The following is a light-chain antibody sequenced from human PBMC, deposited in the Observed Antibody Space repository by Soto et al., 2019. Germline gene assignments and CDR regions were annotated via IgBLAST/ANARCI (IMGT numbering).Light chain of an antibody. V-gene: IGLV2-11*01. CDR1: TSDIGAYNY. CDR3: CSYAGYYTLL. Sequence: QSALTQPRSVSGSPGQSVTISCTGTTSDIGAYNYVSWYQQHPGKAPKLIIYGVSKRPSGVPERFSGSKSDSTASLTISGLQDEDEADYYCCSYAGYYTLLFGGRTKLTVL. CDR2: GVS. J-gene: IGLJ2*01.